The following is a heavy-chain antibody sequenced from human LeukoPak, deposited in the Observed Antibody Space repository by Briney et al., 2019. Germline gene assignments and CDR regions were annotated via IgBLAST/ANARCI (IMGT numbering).Heavy chain of an antibody. V-gene: IGHV3-23*01. Sequence: AGGSLRLSCAGSGFTFRSYAMSWVRQSPGKGLEWVSAIGGSGGSTYYADSVKGRFTISRDNSKNTLYLQMNSLRAEDTAVYYCAKGKATVTTWSAFYWGQGTLVTVSS. CDR2: IGGSGGST. D-gene: IGHD4-17*01. CDR1: GFTFRSYA. CDR3: AKGKATVTTWSAFY. J-gene: IGHJ4*02.